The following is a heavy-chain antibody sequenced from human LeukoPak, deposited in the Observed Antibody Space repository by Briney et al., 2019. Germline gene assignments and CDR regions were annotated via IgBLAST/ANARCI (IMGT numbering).Heavy chain of an antibody. V-gene: IGHV1-46*01. CDR1: GYTFTSYY. CDR2: INPSGGST. Sequence: ASVKVSCKASGYTFTSYYMHWVRQAPGQGLEWMGIINPSGGSTSYAQKFQGRVTMTRDTSTSTVYMELSSLRSEDTAVYYCARDLNWNYRDYYYYYGMDVWGQGTTVTVSS. D-gene: IGHD1-7*01. CDR3: ARDLNWNYRDYYYYYGMDV. J-gene: IGHJ6*02.